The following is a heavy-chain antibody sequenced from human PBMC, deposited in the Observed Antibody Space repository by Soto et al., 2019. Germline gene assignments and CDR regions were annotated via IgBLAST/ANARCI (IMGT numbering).Heavy chain of an antibody. CDR1: GYLFTNYW. CDR2: IYPGDSET. CDR3: ARHRPTATDYSRVIYYYYMIV. Sequence: EVRLVQSGAEVKKPGESLKISCKGSGYLFTNYWIGWVRQMPGKGLEWMGIIYPGDSETKYSPSLQGQVTISADKSISSAFLQWSSLKSLDTTIYYCARHRPTATDYSRVIYYYYMIVWGKGTTVTVSS. J-gene: IGHJ6*03. D-gene: IGHD1-1*01. V-gene: IGHV5-51*01.